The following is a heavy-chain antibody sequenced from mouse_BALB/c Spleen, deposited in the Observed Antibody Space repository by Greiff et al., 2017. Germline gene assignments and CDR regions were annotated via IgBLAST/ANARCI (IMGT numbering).Heavy chain of an antibody. Sequence: VKLVESGGGLVQPGGSRKLSCAASGFTFSSFGMHWVRQAPEKGLEWVAYISSGSSTIYYADTVKGRFTISRDNPKNTLFLQMTSLRSEDTAMYYCARFYYGSSYFDYWGQGTTLTVSS. CDR2: ISSGSSTI. D-gene: IGHD1-1*01. V-gene: IGHV5-17*02. CDR3: ARFYYGSSYFDY. J-gene: IGHJ2*01. CDR1: GFTFSSFG.